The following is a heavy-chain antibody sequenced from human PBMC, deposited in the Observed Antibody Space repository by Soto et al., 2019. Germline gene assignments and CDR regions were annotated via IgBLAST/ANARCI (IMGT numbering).Heavy chain of an antibody. CDR2: ISYDGSNK. J-gene: IGHJ5*02. V-gene: IGHV3-30-3*01. D-gene: IGHD2-21*01. CDR1: GFTFSIYA. Sequence: QVQLVESGGGVVQPGRSLRLSCAASGFTFSIYAMHWVRQAPGKGLEWVAVISYDGSNKYYADSVKGRFTISRDNSKNTVYVQMNSLRAEDSAVYYCAREYSDGWFDPWGQGTLVTVSS. CDR3: AREYSDGWFDP.